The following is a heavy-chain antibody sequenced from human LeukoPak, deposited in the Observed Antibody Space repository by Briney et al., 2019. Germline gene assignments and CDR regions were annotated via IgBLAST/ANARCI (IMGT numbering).Heavy chain of an antibody. V-gene: IGHV4-34*01. CDR3: ARGGSSWYPSDAFDI. CDR1: GGSFSGYY. Sequence: KPSETLSLTCAVYGGSFSGYYWSWIRQPPGKGLEWIGEINHSGSTNHNPSLKSRVTISVDTSKNQFSLKLSSVTAADTAVYYCARGGSSWYPSDAFDIWGQGTMVTVSS. J-gene: IGHJ3*02. CDR2: INHSGST. D-gene: IGHD6-13*01.